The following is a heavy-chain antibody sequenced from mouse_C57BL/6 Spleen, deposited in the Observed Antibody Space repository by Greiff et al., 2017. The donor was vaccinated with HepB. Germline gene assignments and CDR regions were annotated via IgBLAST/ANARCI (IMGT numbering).Heavy chain of an antibody. V-gene: IGHV14-2*01. CDR3: ASSYYYGSSHWYFDV. CDR2: IDPEDGET. D-gene: IGHD1-1*01. CDR1: GFNIKDYY. J-gene: IGHJ1*03. Sequence: EVQGVESGAELVKPGASVKLSCTASGFNIKDYYMHWVKQRTEQGLEWIGRIDPEDGETKYAPKFQGKATITADTSSNTAYLQLSSLTSEDTAVYYCASSYYYGSSHWYFDVWGTGTTVTVSS.